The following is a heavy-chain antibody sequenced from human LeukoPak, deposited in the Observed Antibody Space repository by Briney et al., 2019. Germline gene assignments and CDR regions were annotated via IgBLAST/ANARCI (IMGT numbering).Heavy chain of an antibody. Sequence: GGSLRLSCSASGFIFSTYGMSWVRQAPGKGLVWVSRINSDGSSTSYADSVKGRFTISRDNAKNSLYLQMNSLRAEDMALYYCAKDFLSGYSSGWSHWGQGTLVTVSS. CDR2: INSDGSST. V-gene: IGHV3-74*01. J-gene: IGHJ4*02. CDR1: GFIFSTYG. D-gene: IGHD6-19*01. CDR3: AKDFLSGYSSGWSH.